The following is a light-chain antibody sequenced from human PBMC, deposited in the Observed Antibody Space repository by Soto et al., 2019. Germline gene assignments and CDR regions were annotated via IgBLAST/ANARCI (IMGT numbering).Light chain of an antibody. Sequence: EIVLTQSPGTLSLSPGDTATLSCRASQTVSNYHLAWYQQKPGHAPRHLIYGLSSRDTGLPDRFTGSGSGTDFTLTITRLEPEDFAVYYCQQYGGSPPRFSFGPGTKVDIK. CDR3: QQYGGSPPRFS. J-gene: IGKJ3*01. CDR2: GLS. V-gene: IGKV3-20*01. CDR1: QTVSNYH.